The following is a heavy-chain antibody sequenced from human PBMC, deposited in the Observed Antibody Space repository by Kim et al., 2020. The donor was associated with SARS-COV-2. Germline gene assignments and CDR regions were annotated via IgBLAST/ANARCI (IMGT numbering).Heavy chain of an antibody. CDR2: IIPIFGTP. Sequence: SVKVSCKASGGTFSSYAISWVRQAPGQGLEWMGGIIPIFGTPNYAQKFQGRVTITADESTSTAYMELISLRFEDTAVYYCAKYSSGWYDAFFDQWGQGTLVTVSS. J-gene: IGHJ4*02. V-gene: IGHV1-69*13. D-gene: IGHD6-19*01. CDR3: AKYSSGWYDAFFDQ. CDR1: GGTFSSYA.